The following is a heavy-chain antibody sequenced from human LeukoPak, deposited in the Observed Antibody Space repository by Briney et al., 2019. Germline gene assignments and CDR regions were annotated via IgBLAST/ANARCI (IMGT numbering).Heavy chain of an antibody. CDR2: IYYSGST. CDR3: ARAALQYTGSHYWFDP. CDR1: GDSVSSNRAA. D-gene: IGHD1-26*01. V-gene: IGHV4-59*08. Sequence: SQTLSLTCVISGDSVSSNRAAWNWIRQPAGKGPEWIGYIYYSGSTKYDSANPNYNPSLRTRITISVDTSKNQFSLKLSSVTAADTAVYYCARAALQYTGSHYWFDPWGQGTLVTVSS. J-gene: IGHJ5*02.